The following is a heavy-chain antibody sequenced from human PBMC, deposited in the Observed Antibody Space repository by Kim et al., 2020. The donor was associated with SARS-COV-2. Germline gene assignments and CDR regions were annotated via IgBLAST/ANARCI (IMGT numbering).Heavy chain of an antibody. CDR3: ARVAPRGDSSIDY. Sequence: ASVKVSCKASGYTFTGYFMHWVRQAPGQGLEWMGWINPNSGGTNYAQKFQGRVTMTRDTSISTAYMDLSRLRSDDTAVYYCARVAPRGDSSIDYWGQGTLVTVSS. D-gene: IGHD3-22*01. J-gene: IGHJ4*02. CDR1: GYTFTGYF. V-gene: IGHV1-2*02. CDR2: INPNSGGT.